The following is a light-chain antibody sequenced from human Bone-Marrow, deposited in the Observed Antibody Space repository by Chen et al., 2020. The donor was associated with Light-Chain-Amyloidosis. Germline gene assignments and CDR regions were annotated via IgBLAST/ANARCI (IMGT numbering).Light chain of an antibody. CDR2: RNN. CDR3: AAWDDSLSGL. Sequence: QSVLTQQPSASGTPGQRVTISCSGSSSNIGSNYVYWYQQLPGTAPKLLIYRNNQRPSGVPDRFSGSNSGTSASLAISGLRSEDEADYYCAAWDDSLSGLFGGGTKLTVL. CDR1: SSNIGSNY. J-gene: IGLJ2*01. V-gene: IGLV1-47*01.